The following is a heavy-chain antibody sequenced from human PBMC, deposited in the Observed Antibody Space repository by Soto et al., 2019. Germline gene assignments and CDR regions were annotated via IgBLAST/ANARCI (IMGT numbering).Heavy chain of an antibody. J-gene: IGHJ4*02. CDR1: GGSISSGDYY. CDR2: ISYSGST. D-gene: IGHD5-18*01. CDR3: VRGGYNYGDFDY. Sequence: QVQLQESGPGLVKPSQTLSLTCTVSGGSISSGDYYWSWIRQPPGKGLEWIGYISYSGSTYYNPSLKSRITISVDTSKNPFSLKLSSVTAADTAVYYCVRGGYNYGDFDYWGQGTLVTVSS. V-gene: IGHV4-30-4*01.